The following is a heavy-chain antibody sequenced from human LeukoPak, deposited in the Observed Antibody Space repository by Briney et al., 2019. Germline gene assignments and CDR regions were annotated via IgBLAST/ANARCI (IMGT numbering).Heavy chain of an antibody. D-gene: IGHD2-2*01. CDR3: AKGVVVVPAALDAFDI. J-gene: IGHJ3*02. V-gene: IGHV3-23*01. CDR2: ISGSGGST. Sequence: PGGSLRLSCAASGFTFSSYAMSWVRQAPGKGLEWVSAISGSGGSTYYADSVKGRFTISRDNSKNTLYLQKNSLRAEDTAVYYCAKGVVVVPAALDAFDIWGQGTMVTVSS. CDR1: GFTFSSYA.